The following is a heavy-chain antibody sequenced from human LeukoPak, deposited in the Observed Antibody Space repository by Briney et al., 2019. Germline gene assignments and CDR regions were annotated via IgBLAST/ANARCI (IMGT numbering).Heavy chain of an antibody. CDR1: VFTLGDYG. CDR2: IRKKAHDWTP. V-gene: IGHV3-49*04. J-gene: IGHJ4*02. CDR3: TRAGGYDNYLDY. Sequence: GVSLRLSCTTSVFTLGDYGFNWVRHARAKGLECVVFIRKKAHDWTPQYAPSVQGRFTISRDDSKGIAYLEMNSLKTEDTAVYYCTRAGGYDNYLDYWGQGTPVTVSS. D-gene: IGHD5-12*01.